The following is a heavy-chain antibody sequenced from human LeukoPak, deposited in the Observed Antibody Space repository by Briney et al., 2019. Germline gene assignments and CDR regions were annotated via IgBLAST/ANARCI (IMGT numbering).Heavy chain of an antibody. Sequence: SETLSLTCTVSGGSISSSSYYWGWIRQPPGKGLEWIGSIYYSGSTYYNPSLKSRVTISVDTSKNQFSLKLSSVTAVDTAVYYCARGTGFDYWGQGTLVTVSS. CDR2: IYYSGST. V-gene: IGHV4-39*01. CDR1: GGSISSSSYY. J-gene: IGHJ4*02. D-gene: IGHD3-10*01. CDR3: ARGTGFDY.